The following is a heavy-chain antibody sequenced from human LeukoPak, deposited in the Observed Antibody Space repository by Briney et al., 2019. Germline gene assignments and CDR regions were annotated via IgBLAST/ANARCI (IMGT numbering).Heavy chain of an antibody. J-gene: IGHJ4*02. D-gene: IGHD5-12*01. Sequence: GGSLRLSCAASGFTFSSYGIHWVRQAPGMGLEWVAVVSDDGNTKYYADSVKGRFTISRDNSMNTLYLQMNSLRAEDTAVYYCAKAGYSGYDGGDYFDYWGQGTLVTVSS. CDR3: AKAGYSGYDGGDYFDY. CDR1: GFTFSSYG. V-gene: IGHV3-30*18. CDR2: VSDDGNTK.